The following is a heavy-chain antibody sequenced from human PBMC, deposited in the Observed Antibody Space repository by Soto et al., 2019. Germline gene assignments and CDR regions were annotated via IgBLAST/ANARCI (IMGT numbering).Heavy chain of an antibody. D-gene: IGHD1-26*01. CDR1: GVTFSSYA. CDR2: IIPIFGTA. J-gene: IGHJ6*02. V-gene: IGHV1-69*06. CDR3: ARGGGYSGSYSYYYGMDV. Sequence: SVKVSCKASGVTFSSYAISWVRQAPGQGLEWMGGIIPIFGTANYAQKFQGRVTITADKSTSTAYMELSSLRSEDTAVYYCARGGGYSGSYSYYYGMDVWGQGTTVTVSS.